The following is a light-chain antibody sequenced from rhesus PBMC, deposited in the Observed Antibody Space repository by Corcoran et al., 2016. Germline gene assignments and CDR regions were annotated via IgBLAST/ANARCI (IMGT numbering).Light chain of an antibody. V-gene: IGKV1-21*01. Sequence: DIQMTQSPSSLSASVGDKVTITCRASQGISSWLAWYQQKPGKAPKLLIYKASSLQSGVPSRLSGSGSGTDFTLTISSLPPEDVATYSCLRYNSGRGTFDQGTKVELQ. CDR1: QGISSW. CDR3: LRYNSGRGT. J-gene: IGKJ1*01. CDR2: KAS.